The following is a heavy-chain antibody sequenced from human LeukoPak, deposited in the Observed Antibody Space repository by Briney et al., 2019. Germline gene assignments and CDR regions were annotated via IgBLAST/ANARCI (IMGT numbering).Heavy chain of an antibody. Sequence: SQTLSLTCTVSGGSISSGSYYWSWIRQPAGKGLEWIGRIYTSGSTNYNPSLKSRVTISVDTSKNPFSLKLSSVTAADTAVYYCARNYYDSSVDYYGMDVWGQGTTVTVSS. CDR2: IYTSGST. CDR1: GGSISSGSYY. V-gene: IGHV4-61*02. CDR3: ARNYYDSSVDYYGMDV. J-gene: IGHJ6*02. D-gene: IGHD3-22*01.